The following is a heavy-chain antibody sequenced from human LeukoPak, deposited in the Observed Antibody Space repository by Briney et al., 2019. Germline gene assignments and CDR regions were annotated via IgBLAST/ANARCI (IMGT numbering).Heavy chain of an antibody. CDR2: IYYSGST. Sequence: PSETLSLTCTVSGGSISSYYWSWIRQPPGKGLEWIGYIYYSGSTNYNPSLKSRVTISVDTSKNQFSLKLSSVTAADTAVYYCARGGGYVGYYYYGMDVWGQGITVTVSS. V-gene: IGHV4-59*08. J-gene: IGHJ6*02. CDR3: ARGGGYVGYYYYGMDV. D-gene: IGHD5-12*01. CDR1: GGSISSYY.